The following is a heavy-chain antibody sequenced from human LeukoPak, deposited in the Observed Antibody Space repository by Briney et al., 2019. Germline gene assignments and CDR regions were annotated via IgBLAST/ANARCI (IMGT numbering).Heavy chain of an antibody. CDR2: FDPEDGET. Sequence: GASVKVSCKASGYTFTGYYMHWVRQAPGKGLEWMGGFDPEDGETIYAQKFQGRVTMTEDTSTDTAYMELSSLRSEDTAVYYCATVYSSSWYGDYWGQGTLVTVSS. D-gene: IGHD6-13*01. CDR1: GYTFTGYY. CDR3: ATVYSSSWYGDY. J-gene: IGHJ4*02. V-gene: IGHV1-24*01.